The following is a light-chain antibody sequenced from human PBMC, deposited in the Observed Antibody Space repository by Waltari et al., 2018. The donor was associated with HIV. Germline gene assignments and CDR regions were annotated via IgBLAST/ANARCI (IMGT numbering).Light chain of an antibody. V-gene: IGLV2-8*01. J-gene: IGLJ2*01. Sequence: QSALTQPPSASGSPEQSVTISCTGTSSDVAPYKFVSWYQQRPGQAPKLIIFEVNKRPSGVPDRFSGSKSVNTASLTVSGLQAEDEADYYCSSFAGTNSHVVFGGGTKLTVL. CDR2: EVN. CDR1: SSDVAPYKF. CDR3: SSFAGTNSHVV.